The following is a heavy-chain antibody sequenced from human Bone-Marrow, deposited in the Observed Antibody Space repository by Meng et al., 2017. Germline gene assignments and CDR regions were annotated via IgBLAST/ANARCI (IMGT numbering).Heavy chain of an antibody. Sequence: GSLRPSCTVSGGSISSYYWSWIRQPPGKGLEWIGYIDDRGITTYNPFLKSRLTISLDTSKTQCSLKLSSVTAADTAVYYCARYGGAVNTVRGFDPCGRGTLVTVSS. D-gene: IGHD2-21*01. CDR3: ARYGGAVNTVRGFDP. V-gene: IGHV4-59*01. CDR2: IDDRGIT. J-gene: IGHJ5*02. CDR1: GGSISSYY.